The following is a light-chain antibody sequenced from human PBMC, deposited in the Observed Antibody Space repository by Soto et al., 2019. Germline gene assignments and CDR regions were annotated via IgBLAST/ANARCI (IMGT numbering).Light chain of an antibody. CDR3: EQNGGSPHLT. J-gene: IGKJ4*01. CDR2: GAS. CDR1: QSVSSNY. V-gene: IGKV3-20*01. Sequence: EIVLTQSPGTLSLSPGERATLSCRASQSVSSNYLAWYQQKPGQAPRLLIYGASSRATGIPDRFSGSGSGTYFTLTIRRLEDEDFAVYYCEQNGGSPHLTFGGGTKVEI.